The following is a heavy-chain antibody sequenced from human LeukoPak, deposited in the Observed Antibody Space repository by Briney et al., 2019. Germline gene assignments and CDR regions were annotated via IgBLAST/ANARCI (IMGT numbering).Heavy chain of an antibody. V-gene: IGHV3-9*01. CDR2: ISWNSGTI. Sequence: GGSLRLSCAASGFTFHDYAMHWVRQAPGKGLEWVSGISWNSGTIAYVDSVKGRFTISRDNAKNSLYLQMNSLGAEDTAVYYCTREVSGSLYFDYWDQGTLVTVSS. J-gene: IGHJ4*02. D-gene: IGHD1-26*01. CDR3: TREVSGSLYFDY. CDR1: GFTFHDYA.